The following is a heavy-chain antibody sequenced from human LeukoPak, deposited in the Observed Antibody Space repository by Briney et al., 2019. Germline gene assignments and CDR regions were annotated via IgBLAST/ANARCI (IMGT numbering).Heavy chain of an antibody. CDR2: IIPIFGTA. Sequence: VASVKVSCKASGGTFSSYAISWVRQAPGQGLEWMGGIIPIFGTANYAQKFQGRVTITEDGSTSTAYMELSSLRSEDTAVYYCARDTGDIVVVPAAYWGQGTLVTVSS. J-gene: IGHJ4*02. V-gene: IGHV1-69*13. CDR3: ARDTGDIVVVPAAY. CDR1: GGTFSSYA. D-gene: IGHD2-2*01.